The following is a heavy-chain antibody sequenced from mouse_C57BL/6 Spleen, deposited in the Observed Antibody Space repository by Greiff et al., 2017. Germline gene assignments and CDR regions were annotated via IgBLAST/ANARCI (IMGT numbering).Heavy chain of an antibody. D-gene: IGHD1-1*01. CDR1: GFTFSDYG. V-gene: IGHV5-17*01. Sequence: EVLVVESGGGLVKPGGSLKLSCAASGFTFSDYGMHWVRQAPEKGLEWVAYISSGSSTIYYADTVKGRFTISRDNAKNTLFLQMTSLRSEDTAMYYCAKNYYGSSPYAMDYWGQGTSVTVSS. J-gene: IGHJ4*01. CDR3: AKNYYGSSPYAMDY. CDR2: ISSGSSTI.